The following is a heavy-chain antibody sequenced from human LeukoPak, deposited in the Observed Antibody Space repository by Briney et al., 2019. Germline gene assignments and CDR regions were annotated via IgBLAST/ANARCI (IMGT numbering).Heavy chain of an antibody. CDR2: ISWNSGSI. D-gene: IGHD3-22*01. V-gene: IGHV3-9*01. Sequence: PGGSLRLSCAASGFTFDDYAMHWDRQAPGKGLEWVSGISWNSGSIGYADSVKGRFTISRDNAKNSLYLQMNSLRAEDTALYYCAKGKGSSGYRSLYYYYGMDVWGQGTTVTVSS. CDR1: GFTFDDYA. CDR3: AKGKGSSGYRSLYYYYGMDV. J-gene: IGHJ6*02.